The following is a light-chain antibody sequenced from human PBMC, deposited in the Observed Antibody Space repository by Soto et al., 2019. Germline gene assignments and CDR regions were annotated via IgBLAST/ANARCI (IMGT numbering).Light chain of an antibody. V-gene: IGKV3-20*01. Sequence: EIVLTQSPGTLSLSPGERATLSCRASQSVSRSNFAWYQQKPGQAPRLLIYGASSRATGIPDRFSGAGSGTDFTLSINRLEPEDFAVYYCQRYDTSLTFGGGTKVEL. J-gene: IGKJ4*01. CDR3: QRYDTSLT. CDR2: GAS. CDR1: QSVSRSN.